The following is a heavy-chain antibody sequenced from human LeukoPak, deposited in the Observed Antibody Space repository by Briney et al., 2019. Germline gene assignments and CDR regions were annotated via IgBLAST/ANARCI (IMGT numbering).Heavy chain of an antibody. V-gene: IGHV3-21*01. CDR1: KFTFSNYA. CDR3: ARPIFTIAVAGTIGY. D-gene: IGHD6-19*01. Sequence: PGGSLRLSCATSKFTFSNYAMGWVRQAPGKGLEWVSSISSSSSYIYYADSVKGRFTISRDNAKNSLYLQMNSLRAEDTAVYYCARPIFTIAVAGTIGYWGQGTLVTVSS. J-gene: IGHJ4*02. CDR2: ISSSSSYI.